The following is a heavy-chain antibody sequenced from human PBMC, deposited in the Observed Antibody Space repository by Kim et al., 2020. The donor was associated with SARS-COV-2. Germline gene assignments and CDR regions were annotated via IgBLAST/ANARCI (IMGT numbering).Heavy chain of an antibody. J-gene: IGHJ6*02. CDR3: ARGSIAAAGTDDYYYYGMDV. CDR2: INHSGST. CDR1: GGSFSGYY. Sequence: SETLSLTCAVYGGSFSGYYWSWIRQPPGTGLEWIGEINHSGSTTSNPSLKSRVTISVDTSKNQFSLKLSSGTAADTAGYYCARGSIAAAGTDDYYYYGMDVWGQGTPVTVSS. D-gene: IGHD6-13*01. V-gene: IGHV4-34*01.